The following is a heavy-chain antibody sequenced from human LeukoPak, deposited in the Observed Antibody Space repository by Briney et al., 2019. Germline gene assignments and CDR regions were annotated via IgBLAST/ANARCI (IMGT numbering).Heavy chain of an antibody. V-gene: IGHV3-48*03. CDR2: ISSSGSTI. CDR3: ARDLNWGYGDNWFDP. Sequence: GGSLRLSCAASGFTFSSYEMNWVRQAPGKGLEWVSYISSSGSTIYYADSVKGRFTISRDNSKNTLFLQMNSLRAEDTAVYYCARDLNWGYGDNWFDPWGQGTLVTVSS. D-gene: IGHD7-27*01. CDR1: GFTFSSYE. J-gene: IGHJ5*02.